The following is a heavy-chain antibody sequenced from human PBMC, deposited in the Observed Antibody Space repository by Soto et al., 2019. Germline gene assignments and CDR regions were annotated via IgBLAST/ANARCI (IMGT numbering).Heavy chain of an antibody. J-gene: IGHJ4*02. CDR3: ARGGGGYNSGGYFDY. Sequence: SETLSLTCTVSGGSISSGDYYWSWIRQPPGKGLEWIGYIYYSGSTYYNPSLKSRVTISVDTSKNQFSLKLSSVTAADTAVYYCARGGGGYNSGGYFDYWGQGTLVTVSS. CDR1: GGSISSGDYY. D-gene: IGHD5-12*01. CDR2: IYYSGST. V-gene: IGHV4-30-4*01.